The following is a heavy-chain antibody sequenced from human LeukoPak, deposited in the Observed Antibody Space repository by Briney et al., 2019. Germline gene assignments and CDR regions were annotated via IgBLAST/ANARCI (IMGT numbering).Heavy chain of an antibody. CDR3: ARAYGSGSPSADV. CDR1: SGSISSGVYY. D-gene: IGHD3-10*01. Sequence: PSETLSLTCPVSSGSISSGVYYWSWIRQHPGKGLEWIGYIYYSGSTYYNPSLKSRVTISVDTSKNQFSLKLSSVTAADTAVYYCARAYGSGSPSADVWGQGATVTVSS. V-gene: IGHV4-31*03. CDR2: IYYSGST. J-gene: IGHJ6*02.